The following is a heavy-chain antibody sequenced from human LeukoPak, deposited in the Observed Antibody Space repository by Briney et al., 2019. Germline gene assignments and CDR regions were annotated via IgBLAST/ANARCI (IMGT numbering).Heavy chain of an antibody. Sequence: PGGSLRLSCAASGFTVSSNYMSWVRRAPGKGLEWASVISSGGWTHYADSVKGRFTISSDNSKNTLSLQMNSLRAEDTAVYYCARESAIAAAGTVVRDYWGQGTLVTVSS. D-gene: IGHD6-13*01. J-gene: IGHJ4*02. CDR3: ARESAIAAAGTVVRDY. V-gene: IGHV3-66*01. CDR2: ISSGGWT. CDR1: GFTVSSNY.